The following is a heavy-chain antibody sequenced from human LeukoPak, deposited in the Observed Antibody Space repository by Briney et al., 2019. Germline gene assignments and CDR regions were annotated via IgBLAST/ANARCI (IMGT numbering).Heavy chain of an antibody. CDR2: INYKGGTT. CDR3: ARVGPATAFDY. J-gene: IGHJ4*02. Sequence: GGSLRLSCAASGFTLSSFSMHWVRQSPGRGLEYVSAINYKGGTTYYADSVKDRFTISRDNSRNTLYLQMASLRDEDMGVYNCARVGPATAFDYWGQGTQVTVSS. CDR1: GFTLSSFS. V-gene: IGHV3-64*02.